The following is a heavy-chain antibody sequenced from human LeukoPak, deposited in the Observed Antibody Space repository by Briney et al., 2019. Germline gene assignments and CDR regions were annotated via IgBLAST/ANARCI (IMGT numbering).Heavy chain of an antibody. CDR2: ISDSGYYT. Sequence: GSSLRLSCAASGFTFSSYAMSWVRQAPGKVLEWVSTISDSGYYTYYADSVKGRFTISRDNSKNTLHLQMNSLRGEDTAVYYCTKAGLRGDDSHAKLSDYWGQGTLVTVSS. J-gene: IGHJ4*02. CDR3: TKAGLRGDDSHAKLSDY. D-gene: IGHD2-21*01. CDR1: GFTFSSYA. V-gene: IGHV3-23*01.